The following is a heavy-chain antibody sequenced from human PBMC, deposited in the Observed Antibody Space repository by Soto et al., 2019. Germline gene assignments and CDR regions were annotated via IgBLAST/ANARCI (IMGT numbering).Heavy chain of an antibody. CDR1: GGSISSYY. J-gene: IGHJ4*02. V-gene: IGHV4-59*08. CDR3: ARRHGPGFDY. CDR2: TYYSGST. Sequence: SETLSLTCTVSGGSISSYYWSWIRQPPGKGLEWIGYTYYSGSTNYNPSLKSRVTISVDTSKNQFSLKLSSVTAADTAVYYCARRHGPGFDYWGQGTLVTVSS.